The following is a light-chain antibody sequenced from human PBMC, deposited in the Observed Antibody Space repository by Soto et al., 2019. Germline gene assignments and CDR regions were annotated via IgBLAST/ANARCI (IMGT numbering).Light chain of an antibody. CDR1: QSVSIW. CDR2: GAS. J-gene: IGKJ1*01. Sequence: DIQMTQSPSTLSASVGDRVTFTCRASQSVSIWLAWYQQKPGKAPKLLISGASTLESGVPSRFSGSGSGTEFTLPIISLQPDDFATYYCQQYKNYLTFGQGTKVEIK. V-gene: IGKV1-5*01. CDR3: QQYKNYLT.